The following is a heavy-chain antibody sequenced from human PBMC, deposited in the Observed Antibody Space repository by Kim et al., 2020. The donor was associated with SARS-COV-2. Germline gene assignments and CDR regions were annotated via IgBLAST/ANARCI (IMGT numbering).Heavy chain of an antibody. J-gene: IGHJ4*02. V-gene: IGHV4-39*01. CDR1: GGSISSSSYY. CDR3: ASRYCSSTSCYGQLNFDY. D-gene: IGHD2-2*01. CDR2: IYYSGST. Sequence: SETLSLTCTVSGGSISSSSYYWGWIRQPPGKGLEWIGSIYYSGSTYYNPSLKSRVTISVDTSKNQFSLKLSSVTAADTAVYYCASRYCSSTSCYGQLNFDYWGQGTLVTVSS.